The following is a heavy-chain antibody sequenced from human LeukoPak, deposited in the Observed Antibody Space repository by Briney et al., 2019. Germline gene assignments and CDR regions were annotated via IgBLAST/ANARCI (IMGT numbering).Heavy chain of an antibody. Sequence: SGPALVKPTQTLTLTCTFSGFSLSTSGMRVSWIRQPPGKALEWLARIDWDDDKFYSTSLKTRLTISKDTSKNQVVLTMTNMDPMDTATYYCARSRMGFGESFDYWGQGTLVTVSS. CDR1: GFSLSTSGMR. V-gene: IGHV2-70*04. D-gene: IGHD3-10*01. CDR2: IDWDDDK. J-gene: IGHJ4*02. CDR3: ARSRMGFGESFDY.